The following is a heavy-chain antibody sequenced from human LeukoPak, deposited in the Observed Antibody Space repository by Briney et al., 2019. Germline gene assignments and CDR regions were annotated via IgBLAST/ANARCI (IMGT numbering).Heavy chain of an antibody. Sequence: GGSLRLSCVASGFTFSTYAMSWVRQAPGKGLEWVSSISSSSSYIYYADSVKGRFTISRDNAKNSLYLQMSSLRAEDTAVYYCARVSGYAFDIWGQGTMVTVSS. CDR1: GFTFSTYA. V-gene: IGHV3-21*01. J-gene: IGHJ3*02. CDR3: ARVSGYAFDI. CDR2: ISSSSSYI.